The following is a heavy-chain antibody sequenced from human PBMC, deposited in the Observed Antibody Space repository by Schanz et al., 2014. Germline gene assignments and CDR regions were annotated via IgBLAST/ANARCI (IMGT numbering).Heavy chain of an antibody. CDR3: AGATYSSSWYGGSEYFQH. CDR1: GGTFSSFG. CDR2: ISTSNGNT. J-gene: IGHJ1*01. D-gene: IGHD6-13*01. V-gene: IGHV1-18*01. Sequence: VQLEQSGAEVKKPGSSVKVSCKASGGTFSSFGINWVRQAPGQGLEWLGWISTSNGNTNYIQKLQGRVTMTTDTSTITAYMELRSLRSDDTAVYYCAGATYSSSWYGGSEYFQHWGRGTLVTVSS.